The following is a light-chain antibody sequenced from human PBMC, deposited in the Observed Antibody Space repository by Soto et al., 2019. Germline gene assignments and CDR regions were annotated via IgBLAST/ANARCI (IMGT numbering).Light chain of an antibody. J-gene: IGLJ1*01. Sequence: QSVLTQPPSASGTPGQRVTISCSGSSSNIGSNYVYWYQQLPGTAPNLLIYRNNQRPSGVPDRFSGSKSGTSASLAISGLRSEDEADYYCYSWDDSLSVTYHVFGTGTKLTVL. CDR3: YSWDDSLSVTYHV. CDR2: RNN. V-gene: IGLV1-47*01. CDR1: SSNIGSNY.